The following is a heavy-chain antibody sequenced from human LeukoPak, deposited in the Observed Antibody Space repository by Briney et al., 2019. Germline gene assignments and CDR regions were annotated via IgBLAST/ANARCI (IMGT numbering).Heavy chain of an antibody. CDR1: GFSLNTRGVG. D-gene: IGHD3-22*01. CDR2: IYWDDDR. Sequence: SGPTLVNPTQTLTLTCTFSGFSLNTRGVGVGWIRQPPGRALEGLALIYWDDDRRYSPSLKSRLTITKDTSKNQVVLTMTNMDPVDTATYFCAHRKNYYDSSVFDNWGQGTLVTVSS. V-gene: IGHV2-5*02. J-gene: IGHJ4*02. CDR3: AHRKNYYDSSVFDN.